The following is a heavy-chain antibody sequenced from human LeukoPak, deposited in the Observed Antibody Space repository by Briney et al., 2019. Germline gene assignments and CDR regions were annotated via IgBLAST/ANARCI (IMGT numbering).Heavy chain of an antibody. Sequence: ASVKVSCKASGYTFTGYYMHWVRQAPGQGLEWMGIINPSGGSTSYAQKFQGRVTMTRDTSTSTVYMELSSLRSEDTAVYYCARGRGYCSGGSCYSGWFDPWGQGTLVTVSS. CDR1: GYTFTGYY. CDR2: INPSGGST. CDR3: ARGRGYCSGGSCYSGWFDP. D-gene: IGHD2-15*01. V-gene: IGHV1-46*01. J-gene: IGHJ5*02.